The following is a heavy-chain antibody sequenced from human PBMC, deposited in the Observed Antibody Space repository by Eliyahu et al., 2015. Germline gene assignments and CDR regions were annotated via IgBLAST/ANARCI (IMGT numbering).Heavy chain of an antibody. Sequence: QITLKESGPTLVKPTQTLTLTCTFSGFSLSTSGVGVGWIRQPPGKALEWLALIYWDDDKRYSPSLKSRLTITKDTSKNQVVLTMTNMDPVDTATYYCAHISGWYTLEYYFDYWGQGTLVTVSS. CDR1: GFSLSTSGVG. D-gene: IGHD6-19*01. J-gene: IGHJ4*02. CDR3: AHISGWYTLEYYFDY. V-gene: IGHV2-5*02. CDR2: IYWDDDK.